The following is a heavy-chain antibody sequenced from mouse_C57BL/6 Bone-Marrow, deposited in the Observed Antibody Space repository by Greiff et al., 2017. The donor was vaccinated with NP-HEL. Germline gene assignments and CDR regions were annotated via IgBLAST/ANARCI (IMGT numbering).Heavy chain of an antibody. Sequence: ESGAELVKPGASVKISCKASGYAFSSYWMNWVKQRPGKGLEWIGQIYPGDGDTNYNGKFKGKATLTADKSSSTAYMQLSSLTSEDSAVYFCARFYRAWFAYWGQGTLVTVSA. J-gene: IGHJ3*01. D-gene: IGHD2-1*01. CDR1: GYAFSSYW. CDR2: IYPGDGDT. CDR3: ARFYRAWFAY. V-gene: IGHV1-80*01.